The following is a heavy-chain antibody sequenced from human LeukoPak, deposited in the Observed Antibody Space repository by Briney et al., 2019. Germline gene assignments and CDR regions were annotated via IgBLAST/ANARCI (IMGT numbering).Heavy chain of an antibody. CDR1: GGSISSSGYY. CDR3: ASQTVSRADY. Sequence: SETLSLTCTVSGGSISSSGYYWGWIRQPPGKGLEWIGSIYYSGSTYYNPSLKSRVTISVDTSKNQFSLKLSSVTAADTAVYYCASQTVSRADYWGQGTLVTVSS. J-gene: IGHJ4*02. V-gene: IGHV4-39*01. CDR2: IYYSGST.